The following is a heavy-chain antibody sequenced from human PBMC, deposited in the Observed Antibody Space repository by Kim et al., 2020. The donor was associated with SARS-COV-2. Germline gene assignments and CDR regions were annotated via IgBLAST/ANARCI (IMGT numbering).Heavy chain of an antibody. Sequence: ASVKVSCKTSGYPFTDYFMLWVRQAPGQGLEWMGGINPNSGGTDYTQKFQGRVNMTTNTSISKGYMELNRLRSVDSAVYYCVRDLMSATRSPVDYWGQGTLVTVSS. D-gene: IGHD6-6*01. J-gene: IGHJ4*02. CDR3: VRDLMSATRSPVDY. CDR1: GYPFTDYF. CDR2: INPNSGGT. V-gene: IGHV1-2*02.